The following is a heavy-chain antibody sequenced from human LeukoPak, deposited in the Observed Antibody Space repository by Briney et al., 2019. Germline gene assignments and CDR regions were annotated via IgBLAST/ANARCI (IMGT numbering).Heavy chain of an antibody. CDR3: AKDSSSSNYYYGMDV. D-gene: IGHD6-19*01. CDR2: ISGSGGRT. V-gene: IGHV3-23*01. J-gene: IGHJ6*02. CDR1: GFTFSSYA. Sequence: GGSLRLSCAASGFTFSSYAMSWVRQAPGKGLEWVSAISGSGGRTYYADSVKGRFTISRDNSRNMLFLQMNSLRAGDTAVYYCAKDSSSSNYYYGMDVWGQGTTVTVSS.